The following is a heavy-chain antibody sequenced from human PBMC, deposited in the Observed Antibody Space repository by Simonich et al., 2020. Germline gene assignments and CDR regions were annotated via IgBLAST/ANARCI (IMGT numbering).Heavy chain of an antibody. V-gene: IGHV3-30*07. CDR1: GFTFSSYA. Sequence: QVQLVESGGGVVQPGRSLRLSCAASGFTFSSYAMHWVRQAPGKGLEWVEVIADEGSNKYYADSVKGRFTISRDNSKNTLYLQMNSLRAEDTAVYYCARDGERYCGGDCYSYFDYWGQGTLVTVSS. CDR3: ARDGERYCGGDCYSYFDY. J-gene: IGHJ4*02. D-gene: IGHD2-21*02. CDR2: IADEGSNK.